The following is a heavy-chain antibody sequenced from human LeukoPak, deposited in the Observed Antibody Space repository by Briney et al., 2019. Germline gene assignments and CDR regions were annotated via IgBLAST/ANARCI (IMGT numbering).Heavy chain of an antibody. CDR2: LCYSGNT. D-gene: IGHD5-12*01. Sequence: PSETLSLTCTVSGGSISSSNYCWDWIRQPPGKGLEWIGSLCYSGNTYQNPSLKSRLTISGDMSQNQFSRRLSSVTAADTAVYYCTTRYSDGDYIYYWGQGTLVSDPS. CDR3: TTRYSDGDYIYY. CDR1: GGSISSSNYC. V-gene: IGHV4-39*01. J-gene: IGHJ4*02.